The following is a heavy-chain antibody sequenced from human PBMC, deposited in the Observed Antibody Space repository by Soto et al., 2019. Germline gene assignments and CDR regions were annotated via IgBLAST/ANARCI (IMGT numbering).Heavy chain of an antibody. CDR2: IIPIFGTA. CDR3: ARSGSGWYLYNWFDP. D-gene: IGHD6-13*01. CDR1: GGTFSSYA. Sequence: QVQLVQSGAEVKKPGSSVKVSCKASGGTFSSYAISWVRQAPGQGLEWVGVIIPIFGTANYAQKFQGRVTITADKATSTAYMELSSVRSEDTAVYYCARSGSGWYLYNWFDPRGQGTLV. V-gene: IGHV1-69*06. J-gene: IGHJ5*02.